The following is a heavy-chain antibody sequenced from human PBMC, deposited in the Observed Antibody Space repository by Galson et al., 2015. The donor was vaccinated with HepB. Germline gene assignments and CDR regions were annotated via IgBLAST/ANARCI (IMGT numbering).Heavy chain of an antibody. J-gene: IGHJ3*02. Sequence: SLRLSCAASGFTFSSYSMNWVRQAPGKGLEWVSSISSSSSYIYYADSVKGRFTISRDNAKNSLYLQMNSLRAEDTAVYYCASRDCSSTSCYERDAFDIWGQGTMVTVSS. CDR3: ASRDCSSTSCYERDAFDI. D-gene: IGHD2-2*01. CDR2: ISSSSSYI. CDR1: GFTFSSYS. V-gene: IGHV3-21*01.